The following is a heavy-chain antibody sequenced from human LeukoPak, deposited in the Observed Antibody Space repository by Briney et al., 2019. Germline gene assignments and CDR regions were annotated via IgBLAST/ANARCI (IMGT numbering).Heavy chain of an antibody. Sequence: GGSLRLSCAASGFTVSSNYMSWVRQAPGKGLEWVSTIYTGGDTYYADSVKGRFTISRDNSQNTLYLQMNTLRAEDTAVYYCTKGLWAGVSAARDWGQGTLVIVSS. D-gene: IGHD2-8*01. CDR2: IYTGGDT. V-gene: IGHV3-66*01. CDR1: GFTVSSNY. CDR3: TKGLWAGVSAARD. J-gene: IGHJ4*02.